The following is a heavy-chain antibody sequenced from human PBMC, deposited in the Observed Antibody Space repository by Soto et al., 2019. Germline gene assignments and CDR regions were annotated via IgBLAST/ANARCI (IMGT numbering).Heavy chain of an antibody. CDR2: VYYSGGT. J-gene: IGHJ5*02. CDR3: ARDRVQWLGHNWFDP. V-gene: IGHV4-61*01. Sequence: SETLSLTCTVSCDSVSSGNYFWSWIRQPPGKELEWIGYVYYSGGTNYNPSLKSRVTMSVDTSKNQFSLKLTSVTGADTAVYYCARDRVQWLGHNWFDPWGQGTLVTVSS. D-gene: IGHD6-19*01. CDR1: CDSVSSGNYF.